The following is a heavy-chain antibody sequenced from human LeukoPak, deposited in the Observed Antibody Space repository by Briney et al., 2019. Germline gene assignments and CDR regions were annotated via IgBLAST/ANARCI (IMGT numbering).Heavy chain of an antibody. D-gene: IGHD1-1*01. CDR3: ARHFGTGDNFDY. Sequence: SVKVSCKASGYTFTNNDIHWVRQATGQGLEWMGWMHPNSDDTGYAQKFQGRVTMTRNTSISTAYMELSSLRPEDTAVYYCARHFGTGDNFDYWGQGTLLIVSS. CDR2: MHPNSDDT. J-gene: IGHJ4*02. CDR1: GYTFTNND. V-gene: IGHV1-8*01.